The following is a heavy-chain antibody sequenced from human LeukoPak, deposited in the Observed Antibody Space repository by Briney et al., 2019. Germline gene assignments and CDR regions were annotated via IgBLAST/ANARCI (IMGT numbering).Heavy chain of an antibody. D-gene: IGHD6-6*01. CDR3: ARGRPTRIAARGFDP. V-gene: IGHV4-34*01. J-gene: IGHJ5*02. CDR1: GGSFSGYY. CDR2: INHSGST. Sequence: SETLSLTCAVYGGSFSGYYWSWIRQPPGKGLEWIGEINHSGSTNYNPSLKSRVTISVDTSKNQFSLKLSSVTAADTPVYYCARGRPTRIAARGFDPWGQGTLVTVSS.